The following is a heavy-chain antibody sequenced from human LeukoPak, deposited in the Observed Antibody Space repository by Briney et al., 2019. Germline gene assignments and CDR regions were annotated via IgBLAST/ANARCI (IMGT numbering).Heavy chain of an antibody. Sequence: ASVKVSCKASGGTFSSYAISWVRQAPGQGLEWMGGIIPMYDTPNYAQKFQGRVTITADKSTSTAYMELSSLRSEDTAVYYCAREAWSVAGTYYYYMDVWGKGTTVTISS. CDR3: AREAWSVAGTYYYYMDV. V-gene: IGHV1-69*06. J-gene: IGHJ6*03. D-gene: IGHD6-19*01. CDR2: IIPMYDTP. CDR1: GGTFSSYA.